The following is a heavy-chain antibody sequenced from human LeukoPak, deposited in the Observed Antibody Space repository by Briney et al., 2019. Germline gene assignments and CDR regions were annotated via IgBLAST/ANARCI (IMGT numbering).Heavy chain of an antibody. CDR2: ISRDGITK. CDR3: ARDSGDPYYYYGMDV. V-gene: IGHV3-30-3*01. J-gene: IGHJ6*02. D-gene: IGHD4-17*01. Sequence: GGSLRLSCAASGFTFSRYAMHWVRQAPGRGLEWVAVISRDGITKDFADSVKGRFTISRDNSKNTLYLQMNSLRTEDTAVYYCARDSGDPYYYYGMDVWGQGTTVTVSS. CDR1: GFTFSRYA.